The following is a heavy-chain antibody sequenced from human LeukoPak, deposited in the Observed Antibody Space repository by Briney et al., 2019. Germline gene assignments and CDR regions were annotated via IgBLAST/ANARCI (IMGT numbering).Heavy chain of an antibody. CDR1: GGSISSSSYY. Sequence: SETLSLTCTVSGGSISSSSYYWGWIRQPPGTGLEWIGSIYYSGSTYYNPSLKSRVTISVDTSKNQFSLKLSSVTAADTAVYYCARLDYGDYYFDYWGQGTLVTVSS. V-gene: IGHV4-39*01. D-gene: IGHD4-17*01. CDR3: ARLDYGDYYFDY. J-gene: IGHJ4*02. CDR2: IYYSGST.